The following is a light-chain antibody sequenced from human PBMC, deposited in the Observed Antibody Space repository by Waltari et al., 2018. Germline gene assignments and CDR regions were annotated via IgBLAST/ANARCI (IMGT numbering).Light chain of an antibody. V-gene: IGKV3-20*01. CDR3: QHYGSSPYT. CDR1: QSVSTNY. J-gene: IGKJ2*01. Sequence: EIVLTQSPGTLSLSPGERATLSCRARQSVSTNYLAWYQQKPGQAPRLIIYGASSRATGSPDRLSGSGSGTDFTLTIRRLEPEDVAVYYCQHYGSSPYTFGQGAKLEIK. CDR2: GAS.